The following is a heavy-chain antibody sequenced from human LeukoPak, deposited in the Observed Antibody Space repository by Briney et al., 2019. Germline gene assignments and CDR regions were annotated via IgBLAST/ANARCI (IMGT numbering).Heavy chain of an antibody. D-gene: IGHD6-19*01. Sequence: GESLKISCKGSGYSFTSYWIGWVRQMPGEGLEWMGIIYPGDSDTRYSPSFQGQVTISADKSISTAYLQWSSLKASDTAMYYCARLKSSGWYQADVYYYYGMDVWGQGTTVTVSS. J-gene: IGHJ6*02. V-gene: IGHV5-51*01. CDR2: IYPGDSDT. CDR1: GYSFTSYW. CDR3: ARLKSSGWYQADVYYYYGMDV.